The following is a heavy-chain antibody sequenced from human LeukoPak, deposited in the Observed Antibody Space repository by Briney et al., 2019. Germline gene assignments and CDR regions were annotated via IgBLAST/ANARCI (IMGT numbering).Heavy chain of an antibody. CDR3: ARGAEGIAATDSNFDY. J-gene: IGHJ4*02. D-gene: IGHD6-13*01. CDR1: GFTFDDYA. V-gene: IGHV3-9*01. Sequence: PGGSLRLSCAASGFTFDDYAMHWVRQAPGKGLEWVSGVSWSSGCIAYADSVKGRFTISRDNAKNTLYLQMNSLRAEDTAVYYCARGAEGIAATDSNFDYWGQGTLVTVSS. CDR2: VSWSSGCI.